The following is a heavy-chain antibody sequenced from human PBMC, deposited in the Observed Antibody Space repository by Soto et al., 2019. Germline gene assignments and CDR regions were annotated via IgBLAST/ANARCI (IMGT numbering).Heavy chain of an antibody. J-gene: IGHJ4*02. D-gene: IGHD3-10*01. CDR1: GFTFSGYG. CDR3: ARDIRGGFDY. CDR2: VSEGCDST. V-gene: IGHV3-23*01. Sequence: GGSLRLSCAASGFTFSGYGMSWVRQAPGKGLEWVSSVSEGCDSTYYADSVKGRFTISRDNSKNTLYLQMNSLRAEDTAVYYCARDIRGGFDYWGQGTLVTVSS.